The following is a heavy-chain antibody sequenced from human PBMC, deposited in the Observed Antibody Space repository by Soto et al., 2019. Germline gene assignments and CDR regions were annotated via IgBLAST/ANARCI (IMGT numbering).Heavy chain of an antibody. V-gene: IGHV1-46*01. CDR3: AGVLAAAGWFDP. Sequence: GASVTVSCKASGYTFTCYFMHWVRQAPGQGLEWMGIICPSGDSTSYAQKFRGRVTMTRDTSTSTVYMELSSLRSEDTAVYYCAGVLAAAGWFDPWGQGTLVTVSS. CDR2: ICPSGDST. CDR1: GYTFTCYF. D-gene: IGHD6-13*01. J-gene: IGHJ5*02.